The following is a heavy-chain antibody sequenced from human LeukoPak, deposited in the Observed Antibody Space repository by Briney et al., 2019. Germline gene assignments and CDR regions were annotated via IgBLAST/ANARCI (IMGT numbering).Heavy chain of an antibody. CDR3: ASIDLTVDEGSPFDY. V-gene: IGHV4-59*08. Sequence: SETLSLTCTVSGGSISSHYWSWIRQPPGKGLEWLGYVHYDGSISFNPSLTSRVTMSTDRSRNQLFLSLTSVTAADTAVYYCASIDLTVDEGSPFDYWGQGTLVTVSS. CDR2: VHYDGSI. D-gene: IGHD4-17*01. J-gene: IGHJ4*02. CDR1: GGSISSHY.